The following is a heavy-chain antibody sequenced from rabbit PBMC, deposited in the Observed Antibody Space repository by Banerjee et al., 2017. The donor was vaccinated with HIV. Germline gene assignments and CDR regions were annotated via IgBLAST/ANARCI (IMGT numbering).Heavy chain of an antibody. CDR3: ARRYSYIYAGYDL. D-gene: IGHD6-1*01. CDR1: GFDFSSYYM. CDR2: IYTGSSGST. Sequence: QEQLVESGGGLVTLGGSLKLSCKASGFDFSSYYMSWVRQAPGKGLEWIACIYTGSSGSTWYASWVNGRFTISKTSSTTVTLQMTSLTAADTATYFCARRYSYIYAGYDLWGPGTLVTVS. V-gene: IGHV1S45*01. J-gene: IGHJ4*01.